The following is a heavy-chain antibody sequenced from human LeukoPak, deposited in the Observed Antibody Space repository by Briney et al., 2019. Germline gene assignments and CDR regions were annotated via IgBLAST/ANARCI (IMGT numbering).Heavy chain of an antibody. J-gene: IGHJ4*02. CDR2: ISRSSNTI. CDR1: GFTFSSNS. CDR3: AKEGNNYPLDY. Sequence: PGGSLRLSCAASGFTFSSNSMNWVRQAPGKGLEWVSYISRSSNTIYYADSVKGRFTISRDNAKKSLYLQMNSLRAEDTAVYYCAKEGNNYPLDYWGQGTLVTVSS. V-gene: IGHV3-48*01. D-gene: IGHD4-11*01.